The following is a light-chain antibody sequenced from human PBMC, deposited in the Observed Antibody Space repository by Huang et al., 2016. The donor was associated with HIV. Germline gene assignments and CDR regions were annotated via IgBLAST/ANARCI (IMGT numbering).Light chain of an antibody. CDR1: QSVSRN. J-gene: IGKJ5*01. Sequence: EIVMTQSPATLSVSPGERAPLSCRASQSVSRNLAWYQQKPGQAPRLLIYGPSTRVTGVPARFIGSWSGTEFTLTISSLQSEYFAVYYCQHYDNGPIAFGQGTRLEI. V-gene: IGKV3-15*01. CDR2: GPS. CDR3: QHYDNGPIA.